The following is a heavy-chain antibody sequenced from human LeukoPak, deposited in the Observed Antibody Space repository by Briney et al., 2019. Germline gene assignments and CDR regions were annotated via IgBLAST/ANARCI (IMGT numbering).Heavy chain of an antibody. CDR3: ARDQYYYGSGSYYY. CDR2: ISYDGSNK. Sequence: HPGRSLRLSCAASGFTLSSYAMHWVRQAPGKGLEWVAVISYDGSNKYYADSVKGRFTISRDNSKNTLYLQMNSLRAEDTAVYYCARDQYYYGSGSYYYWGQGTLVTVSS. CDR1: GFTLSSYA. J-gene: IGHJ4*02. V-gene: IGHV3-30-3*01. D-gene: IGHD3-10*01.